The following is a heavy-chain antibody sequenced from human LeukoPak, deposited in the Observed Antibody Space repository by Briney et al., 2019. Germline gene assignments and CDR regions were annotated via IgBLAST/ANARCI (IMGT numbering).Heavy chain of an antibody. CDR2: IYHSGST. J-gene: IGHJ5*02. V-gene: IGHV4-4*02. D-gene: IGHD5-12*01. CDR1: GFSISSSNW. Sequence: SGTLSLTCAVSGFSISSSNWWSWVRQPPGKGLGWIGEIYHSGSTNYNPSLKSRVTISVDKSKNQFSLKLSSVTAADTAVYYCARGVATTSYNWFDPWGREPWSPSPQ. CDR3: ARGVATTSYNWFDP.